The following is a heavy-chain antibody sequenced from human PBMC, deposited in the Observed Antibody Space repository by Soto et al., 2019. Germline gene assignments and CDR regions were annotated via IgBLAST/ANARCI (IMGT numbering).Heavy chain of an antibody. D-gene: IGHD5-18*01. J-gene: IGHJ6*02. V-gene: IGHV3-48*03. Sequence: EVQLVESGGGLVQPGGSLRLSCAASGFTFSSYEMNWVRQAPGKGLEWVSYISSSGSTIYYADSVKGRFTISRDNAKNSLYLQMNSLRAEDTAVYYCAREAGLWLTGDYYYGMDVWGQGTTVTVSS. CDR2: ISSSGSTI. CDR1: GFTFSSYE. CDR3: AREAGLWLTGDYYYGMDV.